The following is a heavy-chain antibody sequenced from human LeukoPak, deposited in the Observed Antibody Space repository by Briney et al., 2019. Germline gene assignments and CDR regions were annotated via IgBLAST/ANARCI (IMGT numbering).Heavy chain of an antibody. Sequence: SETLSLTCTVSLGSISSGRYYWSWIRQPAGKGLEWIGRIYTSGSTNSNPSLKSRVPISVDTSKNQFSLKLSSVSAADTGVYYCARDGTGANYDFWSGYYTGIFGFDPWGQGTLVTVSS. CDR3: ARDGTGANYDFWSGYYTGIFGFDP. V-gene: IGHV4-61*02. CDR1: LGSISSGRYY. D-gene: IGHD3-3*01. J-gene: IGHJ5*02. CDR2: IYTSGST.